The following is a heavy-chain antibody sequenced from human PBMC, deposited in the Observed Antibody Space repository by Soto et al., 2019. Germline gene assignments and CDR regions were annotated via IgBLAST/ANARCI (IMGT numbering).Heavy chain of an antibody. J-gene: IGHJ5*02. CDR1: GVTFCNAW. D-gene: IGHD4-17*01. Sequence: PGGSLRLSCAASGVTFCNAWMSWVRQAPGKGLEWVGRIKSKTDGGTTDYAAPVKGRFTISRDDSKNTLYLQMNSLKTEDTAVYYCTTDGWHPIFDYGGNSFARKFDPWGQGTLVTVSS. CDR2: IKSKTDGGTT. V-gene: IGHV3-15*01. CDR3: TTDGWHPIFDYGGNSFARKFDP.